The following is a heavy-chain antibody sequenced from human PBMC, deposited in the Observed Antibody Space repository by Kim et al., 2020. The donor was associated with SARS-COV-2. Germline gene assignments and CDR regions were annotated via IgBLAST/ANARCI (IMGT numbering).Heavy chain of an antibody. CDR3: ARADLIAAAVGWFDP. V-gene: IGHV4-39*01. J-gene: IGHJ5*02. CDR1: GGSISSSSYY. Sequence: SETLSLTCTVSGGSISSSSYYWGWIRQPPGKGLEWIGSIYYSGSTYYNPSLKSRVTISVDTSKNQFSLKLSSVTAADTAVYYCARADLIAAAVGWFDPWGQGTLVTVSS. CDR2: IYYSGST. D-gene: IGHD6-13*01.